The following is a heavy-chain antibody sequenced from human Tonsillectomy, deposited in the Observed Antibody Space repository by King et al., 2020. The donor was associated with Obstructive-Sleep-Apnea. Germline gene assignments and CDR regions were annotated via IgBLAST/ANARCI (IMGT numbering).Heavy chain of an antibody. V-gene: IGHV4-34*01. CDR1: GESLRGYF. Sequence: VQLQQWGAGLLKPSETLSLTCAVNGESLRGYFWSWIRQTPGRGLEWIGEINHSGRTNYNPSLKSRVTMSVDTSKNHMSLELRSVTAADTALYYCAKGSVFGPWGQGTLVTVSS. CDR3: AKGSVFGP. J-gene: IGHJ5*02. D-gene: IGHD3-3*01. CDR2: INHSGRT.